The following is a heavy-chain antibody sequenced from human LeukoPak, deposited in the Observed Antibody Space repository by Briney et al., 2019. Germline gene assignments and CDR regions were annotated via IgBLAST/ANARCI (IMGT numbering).Heavy chain of an antibody. CDR2: IRSNLYGGTP. CDR1: GFTVSSNS. CDR3: TRDQTPYY. J-gene: IGHJ4*02. Sequence: GGSLRLSCTVSGFTVSSNSMSWVRQAPGKGLEWVGFIRSNLYGGTPEYAASVKGRFTISRDDSNSIAYLEMDSLKTDDTAVYYCTRDQTPYYWGQGTLVTVSS. V-gene: IGHV3-49*04.